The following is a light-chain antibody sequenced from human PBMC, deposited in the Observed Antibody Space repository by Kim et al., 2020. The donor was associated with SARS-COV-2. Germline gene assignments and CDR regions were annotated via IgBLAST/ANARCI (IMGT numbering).Light chain of an antibody. CDR3: SSYTSSFTWV. CDR1: SSDIGGYNY. V-gene: IGLV2-14*03. Sequence: QSALTQPASVSGSPGQSITISCTGTSSDIGGYNYVSWYQQYPGKAPKLIIYDVNKWPSGLSNRFSGSKSGNTASLLISGLQAEDEADYYCSSYTSSFTWVFGGGTKLTVL. CDR2: DVN. J-gene: IGLJ3*02.